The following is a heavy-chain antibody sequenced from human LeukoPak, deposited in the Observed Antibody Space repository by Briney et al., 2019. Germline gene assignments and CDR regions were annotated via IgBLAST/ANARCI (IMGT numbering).Heavy chain of an antibody. CDR3: ARVRVIGARPDYNWFDP. CDR2: ISAYNGNT. V-gene: IGHV1-18*01. CDR1: GYTFTSYG. J-gene: IGHJ5*02. D-gene: IGHD6-6*01. Sequence: ASVKVSFKASGYTFTSYGISWVRQAPGQGLEWMGWISAYNGNTNYAHKLQGRVTMTTDTSTSQAHMQLGTLRSDDTDVYYCARVRVIGARPDYNWFDPWGQGALVTVSS.